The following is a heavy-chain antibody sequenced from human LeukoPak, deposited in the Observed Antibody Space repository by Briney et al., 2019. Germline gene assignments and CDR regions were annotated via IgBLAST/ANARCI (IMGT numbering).Heavy chain of an antibody. J-gene: IGHJ4*02. V-gene: IGHV3-23*01. D-gene: IGHD6-13*01. CDR3: AKSFLSSWVYYFDY. CDR2: ISGSGGST. CDR1: GFTFSSYA. Sequence: GESLRLSCAASGFTFSSYAMSWVRQAPGKGLEWVSAISGSGGSTYYADSVKGRFTISRDNSKNTLYLQMNSLRAEDTAVYYCAKSFLSSWVYYFDYWGQGTLVTVSS.